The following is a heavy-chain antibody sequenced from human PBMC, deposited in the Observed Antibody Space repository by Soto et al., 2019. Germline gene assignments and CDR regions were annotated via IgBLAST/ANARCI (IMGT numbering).Heavy chain of an antibody. CDR1: GFTFSAYG. J-gene: IGHJ4*02. V-gene: IGHV3-33*01. CDR2: IWHDGSKK. CDR3: ASQAFDY. Sequence: GGSLRLFCAASGFTFSAYGLQWVRQAPGKGLEWLAFIWHDGSKKYYADSVGGRFTISRDNSKNTLYLQVNSLRAEDTAVYYCASQAFDYWGQGTLVTVSS.